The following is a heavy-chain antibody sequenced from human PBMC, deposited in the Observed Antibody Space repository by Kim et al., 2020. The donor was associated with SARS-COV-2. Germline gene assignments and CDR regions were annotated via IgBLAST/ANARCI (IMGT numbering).Heavy chain of an antibody. CDR2: ISWNSGSI. D-gene: IGHD1-26*01. Sequence: GGSLRLSCAASGFTFDDYAMHWVRQAPGKGLEWVSGISWNSGSIGYADSVKGRFTISRDNAKNSLYLQMNSLRAEDTALYYCAKGWEWELPGGFDYWCQGTLVTVSS. J-gene: IGHJ4*02. CDR1: GFTFDDYA. CDR3: AKGWEWELPGGFDY. V-gene: IGHV3-9*01.